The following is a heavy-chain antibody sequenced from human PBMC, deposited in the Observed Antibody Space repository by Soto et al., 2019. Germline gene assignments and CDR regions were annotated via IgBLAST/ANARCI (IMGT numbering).Heavy chain of an antibody. CDR2: ISGSSDRT. V-gene: IGHV3-23*01. Sequence: EVQVLESGGDLVQPGGSLRLSCAASGFTIRNYAMSWVRQVPGKALEWVSGISGSSDRTYYADFVKGRFTISKDTSSNTLQLEMNSLRVEDTAVYHCAGSWTWGPGTRVTVSS. J-gene: IGHJ3*01. D-gene: IGHD5-12*01. CDR1: GFTIRNYA. CDR3: AGSWT.